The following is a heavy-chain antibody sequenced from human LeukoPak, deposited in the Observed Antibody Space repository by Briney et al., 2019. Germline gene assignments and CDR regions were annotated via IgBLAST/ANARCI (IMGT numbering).Heavy chain of an antibody. V-gene: IGHV3-33*08. CDR1: GFSFSTFG. CDR2: IRNDGSKK. J-gene: IGHJ4*02. D-gene: IGHD3-16*01. Sequence: PGRSLRLSCAASGFSFSTFGMHWARRAPGKGLEWVAVIRNDGSKKFYAESVKGRFTISRDNSQNTLYLQMNRLRAEDTAVYYCGRDSLGGDYWGQGTLVTVSS. CDR3: GRDSLGGDY.